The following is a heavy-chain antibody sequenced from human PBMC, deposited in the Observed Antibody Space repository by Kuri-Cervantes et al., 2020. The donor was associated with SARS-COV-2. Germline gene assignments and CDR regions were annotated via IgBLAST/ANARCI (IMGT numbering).Heavy chain of an antibody. CDR3: AKDQFREQLDPMDV. Sequence: GESLKISCAASGFTFSSYGMHWVRQAPGKGLEWVAFIRYDGSNKYYADSVKGRFTISRDNSKNTLYLQMNSLRAEVTAVYYCAKDQFREQLDPMDVWGKGTTVTVSS. V-gene: IGHV3-30*02. D-gene: IGHD6-6*01. CDR2: IRYDGSNK. J-gene: IGHJ6*03. CDR1: GFTFSSYG.